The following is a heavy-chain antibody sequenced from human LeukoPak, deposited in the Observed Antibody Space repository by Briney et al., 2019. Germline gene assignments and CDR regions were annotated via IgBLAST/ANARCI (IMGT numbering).Heavy chain of an antibody. CDR1: GITFRMYA. CDR2: ISGSGGST. V-gene: IGHV3-23*01. CDR3: ARGIITQSDSANS. D-gene: IGHD3-10*01. J-gene: IGHJ4*02. Sequence: PGGSLRLSCIASGITFRMYAMNWVRQTPGKGLEWVSTISGSGGSTFYADSVKGRFTISRDNSKNTLYLQMNTQRGEDTALYYCARGIITQSDSANSWGQGTLVTVSS.